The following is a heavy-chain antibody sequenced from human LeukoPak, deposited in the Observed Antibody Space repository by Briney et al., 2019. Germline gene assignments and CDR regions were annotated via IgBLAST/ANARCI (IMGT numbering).Heavy chain of an antibody. V-gene: IGHV4-38-2*02. CDR3: ARALHGGSWYYFDY. Sequence: KPSETLSLTCTVSGYSISSGYYWGWIRQPPGKGLEWIGSIYHSGSTYYNPSLKSRVTISVDTSKNQFSLKLSSVTAADAAVYYCARALHGGSWYYFDYWGQGTLVTVSS. D-gene: IGHD2-15*01. J-gene: IGHJ4*02. CDR2: IYHSGST. CDR1: GYSISSGYY.